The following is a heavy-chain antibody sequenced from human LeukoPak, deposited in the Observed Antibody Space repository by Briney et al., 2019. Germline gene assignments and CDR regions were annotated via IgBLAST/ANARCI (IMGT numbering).Heavy chain of an antibody. Sequence: GGSLRLSCAASGFTFSDYAMSWVRQAPGRGLEWVSSISSSSSYIYYADSVKGRFTISRDNAKNSLYLQMNSLRAEDTAVYYCARDRVLRYFDWFDAFDIWGQGTMVTVSS. J-gene: IGHJ3*02. V-gene: IGHV3-21*01. CDR1: GFTFSDYA. CDR3: ARDRVLRYFDWFDAFDI. D-gene: IGHD3-9*01. CDR2: ISSSSSYI.